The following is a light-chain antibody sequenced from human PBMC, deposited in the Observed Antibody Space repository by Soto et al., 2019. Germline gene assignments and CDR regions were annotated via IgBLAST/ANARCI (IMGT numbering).Light chain of an antibody. CDR2: DVS. Sequence: QSVLTQPASVSGSPGQSITISCTGTSSDIGGYNYVSWYQQHPAKAPKLMIYDVSTRPSGVSNRFSGSKSGNTASLTISGLQAEDEADYYCASYTISSTVVFGGGTKLTVL. CDR1: SSDIGGYNY. V-gene: IGLV2-14*03. CDR3: ASYTISSTVV. J-gene: IGLJ3*02.